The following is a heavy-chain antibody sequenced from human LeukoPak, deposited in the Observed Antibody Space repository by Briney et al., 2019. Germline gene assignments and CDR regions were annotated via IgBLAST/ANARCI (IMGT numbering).Heavy chain of an antibody. Sequence: GGSLRLSCAASGFIVSGHYMSWVRQAPGEGLEWVSLIYTSGTTTYADSVKGRFTISRDPSKNTVYLQMNRLRVEDTAVYYCATDKPGFLEGDMDVWGIGTTVTVSS. J-gene: IGHJ6*03. CDR1: GFIVSGHY. V-gene: IGHV3-53*01. CDR3: ATDKPGFLEGDMDV. CDR2: IYTSGTT. D-gene: IGHD3-3*01.